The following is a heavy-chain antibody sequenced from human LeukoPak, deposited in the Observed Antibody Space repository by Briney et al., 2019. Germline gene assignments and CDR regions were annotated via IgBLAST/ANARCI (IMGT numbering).Heavy chain of an antibody. CDR1: GFSFSSYW. V-gene: IGHV3-74*01. J-gene: IGHJ4*02. Sequence: GGSLRLSCAASGFSFSSYWMHWVRQAPGKGLVWVSHINSDGINTSYADSVKGRFTISRDNAKNTLYLQMNSLRAEDTAVYYCARRGDYGDLRWGQGTLVTVSS. CDR2: INSDGINT. CDR3: ARRGDYGDLR. D-gene: IGHD4-17*01.